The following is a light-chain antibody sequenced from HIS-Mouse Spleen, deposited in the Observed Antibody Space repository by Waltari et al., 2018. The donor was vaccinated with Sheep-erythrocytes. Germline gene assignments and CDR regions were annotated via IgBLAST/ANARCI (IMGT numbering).Light chain of an antibody. CDR3: CSYAGSYTFWV. V-gene: IGLV1-47*01. J-gene: IGLJ3*02. CDR2: RNN. Sequence: QSVLTQPPSASGTPGQRVTISCSGSSSNIGSNYVYWYQQLPGTAPKLLIYRNNQRPSGVPDRFSGSKSGNTASLTISGLQAEDEADYYCCSYAGSYTFWVFGGGTKLTVL. CDR1: SSNIGSNY.